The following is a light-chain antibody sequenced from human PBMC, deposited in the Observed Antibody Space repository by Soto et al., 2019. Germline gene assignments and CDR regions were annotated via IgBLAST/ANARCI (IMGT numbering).Light chain of an antibody. J-gene: IGLJ1*01. Sequence: QSVLTQPASVSGSPGQSITISCSGTSSDVGSYDHVAWYQQFPGKTPKLMIYEVSNRPSGVSSRFSGSKSGNTASLTISGLQAEDEADYYCISYTGSGTSYVFGSGTKVIVL. CDR2: EVS. CDR1: SSDVGSYDH. CDR3: ISYTGSGTSYV. V-gene: IGLV2-14*01.